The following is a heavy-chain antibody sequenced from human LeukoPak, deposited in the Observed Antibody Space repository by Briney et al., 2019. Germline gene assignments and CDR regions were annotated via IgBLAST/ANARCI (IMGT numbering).Heavy chain of an antibody. CDR1: GFPFSSYS. V-gene: IGHV3-48*02. CDR2: ISSSSGTI. D-gene: IGHD2-2*01. J-gene: IGHJ4*02. CDR3: ARVWHCTSTSCYDY. Sequence: GGSLRLSCAASGFPFSSYSIKWVRQAPGKGLEWVSYISSSSGTIYYADSVRGRFTISRDNAKNSLYLQMNSLRDEDTAVYYCARVWHCTSTSCYDYWGQGTLVTVSS.